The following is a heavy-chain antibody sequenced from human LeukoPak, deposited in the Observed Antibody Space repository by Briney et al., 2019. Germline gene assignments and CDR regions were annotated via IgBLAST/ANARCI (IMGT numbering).Heavy chain of an antibody. V-gene: IGHV5-51*01. D-gene: IGHD3-10*01. J-gene: IGHJ6*02. CDR3: ARHGFPNYYGSGSYYIRNYYYYYGMDV. CDR1: GYNFTSYW. CDR2: IYPGDSDT. Sequence: GESLKISCKGSGYNFTSYWIGWVRQMPGKGLEWMGIIYPGDSDTRYSPSFQGQVTISADKSISTAYLQWSSLKASDTAMYYFARHGFPNYYGSGSYYIRNYYYYYGMDVWGQGTTVTVSS.